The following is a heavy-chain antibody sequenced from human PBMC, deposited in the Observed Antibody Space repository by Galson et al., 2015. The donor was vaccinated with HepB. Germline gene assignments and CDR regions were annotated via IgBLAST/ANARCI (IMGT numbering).Heavy chain of an antibody. V-gene: IGHV1-18*01. J-gene: IGHJ3*02. CDR2: ISAYNGNT. CDR3: ARIFYYDSSGSSVGAFDI. CDR1: GYTFTSYG. D-gene: IGHD3-22*01. Sequence: SVKVSCKASGYTFTSYGFSWVRQAPGQGLEWMGWISAYNGNTNYAQKLQGRVTMTTDTSTSTAYMELRSLRSDDTAVYYCARIFYYDSSGSSVGAFDIWGQGTMVTVSS.